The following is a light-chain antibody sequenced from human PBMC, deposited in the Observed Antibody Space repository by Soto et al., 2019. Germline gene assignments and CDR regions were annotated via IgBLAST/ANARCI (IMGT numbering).Light chain of an antibody. CDR3: QQHNNWPRT. J-gene: IGKJ1*01. V-gene: IGKV3-15*01. Sequence: EVVMTQSPATLSVPPGERATLSCRASQSVSSKLAWYQQKPGLAPRLLIYGASTRATGIPARFSGSGSGTAFTLTVTSLQSEDFAVYYCQQHNNWPRTFGQGTKVEIK. CDR1: QSVSSK. CDR2: GAS.